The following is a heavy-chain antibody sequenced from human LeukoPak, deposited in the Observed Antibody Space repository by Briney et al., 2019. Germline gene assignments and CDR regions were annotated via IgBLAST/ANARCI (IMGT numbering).Heavy chain of an antibody. V-gene: IGHV3-23*01. Sequence: GGALRLSCAASGFTFSSYAMSWVRQAPGKGLEWVSAISGSGGSTYYADSVKGRFTISRDNSKNTLYLQMSSLRAEDTAVYYCAKARSLGQWLVPNDHWGQGTLVTVSS. J-gene: IGHJ4*02. CDR1: GFTFSSYA. CDR3: AKARSLGQWLVPNDH. CDR2: ISGSGGST. D-gene: IGHD6-19*01.